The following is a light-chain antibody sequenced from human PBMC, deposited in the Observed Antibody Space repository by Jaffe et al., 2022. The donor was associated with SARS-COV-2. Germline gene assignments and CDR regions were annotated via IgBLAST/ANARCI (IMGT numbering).Light chain of an antibody. J-gene: IGKJ2*01. CDR2: GAS. CDR3: QQYNNWPQA. Sequence: EIVMTQSPATLSVSPGERATLSCRASQSVSTNLAWYQQKPGQAPRLLIYGASTRPTGIPARFSGSGSGTEFTLTISGLQSEDFAVYYCQQYNNWPQAFGQGTKLEIK. V-gene: IGKV3-15*01. CDR1: QSVSTN.